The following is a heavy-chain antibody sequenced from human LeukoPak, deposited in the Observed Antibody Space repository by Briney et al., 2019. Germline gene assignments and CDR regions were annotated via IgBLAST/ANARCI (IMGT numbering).Heavy chain of an antibody. J-gene: IGHJ3*02. CDR2: IIPIFGTA. V-gene: IGHV1-69*13. CDR1: GGTFSSYA. D-gene: IGHD3-22*01. Sequence: GASVKVSCKASGGTFSSYAIGWVRQAPGQGLEWMGGIIPIFGTANYAQKFQGRVTITADESTSTAYMELSSLRSEDTAVYYCARSILDYYDSSGPPHPGAFDIWGQGTMVTVSS. CDR3: ARSILDYYDSSGPPHPGAFDI.